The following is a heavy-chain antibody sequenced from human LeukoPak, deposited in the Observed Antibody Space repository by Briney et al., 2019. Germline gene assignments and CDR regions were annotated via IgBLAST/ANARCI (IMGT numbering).Heavy chain of an antibody. V-gene: IGHV4-59*01. CDR2: IYYSGST. CDR1: GDSISGFY. CDR3: ARRAGAYSHPYDY. J-gene: IGHJ4*02. D-gene: IGHD4/OR15-4a*01. Sequence: SETLSLTCTVSGDSISGFYWSWIRQPPGKGLEWIGYIYYSGSTNYNPSLKSRVTISVDTSKNQFSLKLTSVTAADTAVYYCARRAGAYSHPYDYWGQGTLVTVSS.